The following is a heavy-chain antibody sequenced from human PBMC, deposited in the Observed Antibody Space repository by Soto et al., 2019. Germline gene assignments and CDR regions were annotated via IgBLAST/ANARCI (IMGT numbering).Heavy chain of an antibody. D-gene: IGHD3-22*01. Sequence: PGGSLRLSCAASGFTFSSYAMSWVRQAPGKGLEWVSAISGSGGSTYYADSVKGRFTISRDNSKNTLYLQMNSLRAEDTAVYYCAKPLGDYYDSSGYSALAYWGQGTLVTVSS. CDR1: GFTFSSYA. V-gene: IGHV3-23*01. CDR3: AKPLGDYYDSSGYSALAY. CDR2: ISGSGGST. J-gene: IGHJ4*02.